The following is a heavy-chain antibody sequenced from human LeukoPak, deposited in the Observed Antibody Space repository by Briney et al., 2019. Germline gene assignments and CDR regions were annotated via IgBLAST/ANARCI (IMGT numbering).Heavy chain of an antibody. J-gene: IGHJ3*02. Sequence: ASVKVSCKASGYIFTGYYIHWVRQAPGRGLEWMGLMNLNNGDSDYAQKFRGRVTMTRDTSIDTAYMELSSLNSDDTATYYCAREDTSLDIWGQGTMVTVSS. CDR1: GYIFTGYY. V-gene: IGHV1-2*02. CDR2: MNLNNGDS. CDR3: AREDTSLDI.